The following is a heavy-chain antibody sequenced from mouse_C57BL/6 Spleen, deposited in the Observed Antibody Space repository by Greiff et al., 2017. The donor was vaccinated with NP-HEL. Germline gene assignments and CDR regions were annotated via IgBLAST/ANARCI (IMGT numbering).Heavy chain of an antibody. V-gene: IGHV1-55*01. J-gene: IGHJ1*03. Sequence: QVQLQQPGAELVKPGASVKMSCKASGYTFTSYWITWVKQRPGQGLEWIGDIYPGSGSTNYNEKFKSKATLTVDTSSSTAYMQLSSLTSEDSAVYYFAIYYYGSSYLYFDVWGTGTTVTVSS. D-gene: IGHD1-1*01. CDR3: AIYYYGSSYLYFDV. CDR1: GYTFTSYW. CDR2: IYPGSGST.